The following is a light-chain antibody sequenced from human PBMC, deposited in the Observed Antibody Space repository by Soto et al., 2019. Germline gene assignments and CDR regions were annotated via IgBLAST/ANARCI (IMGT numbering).Light chain of an antibody. CDR1: QSVSSN. CDR3: QHYNNWPPWT. CDR2: GAS. J-gene: IGKJ1*01. V-gene: IGKV3-15*01. Sequence: ELVMTQSPATLSVSPGERATLSCRASQSVSSNLAWYQQKPGQAPRLLIYGASTRATGIPARFSGSGSGTEVTLTFSSLQSEDFAIYYCQHYNNWPPWTFGQGTKVDIK.